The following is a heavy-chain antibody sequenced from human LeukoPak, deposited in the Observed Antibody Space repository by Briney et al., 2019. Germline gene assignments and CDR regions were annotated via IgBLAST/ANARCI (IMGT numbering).Heavy chain of an antibody. CDR1: GFTFDDYA. J-gene: IGHJ4*02. Sequence: GRSLRLSCAASGFTFDDYAMHWVRQAPGKGLEWVSGISWNSGSIGYADSVKGRFTISRDNAKNSLYLQMNSLRAEDTALYYCAKGASSGYYYDYFDYWGQGTLVTVSS. CDR2: ISWNSGSI. V-gene: IGHV3-9*01. CDR3: AKGASSGYYYDYFDY. D-gene: IGHD3-22*01.